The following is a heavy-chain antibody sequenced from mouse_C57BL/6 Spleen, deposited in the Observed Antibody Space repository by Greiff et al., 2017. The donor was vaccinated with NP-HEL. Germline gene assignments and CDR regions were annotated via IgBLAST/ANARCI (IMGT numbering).Heavy chain of an antibody. V-gene: IGHV1-64*01. CDR2: IHPNSGST. CDR1: GYTFTSYW. CDR3: ARQGGTTVVGYYFDY. D-gene: IGHD1-1*01. Sequence: VQLQQPGAELVKPGASVKLSCKASGYTFTSYWMHWVKQRPGQGLEWIGMIHPNSGSTNYNEKFKSKATLTVDKSSSTAYMQLSSLTSEDSAVYYCARQGGTTVVGYYFDYWAQGTTLTVSS. J-gene: IGHJ2*01.